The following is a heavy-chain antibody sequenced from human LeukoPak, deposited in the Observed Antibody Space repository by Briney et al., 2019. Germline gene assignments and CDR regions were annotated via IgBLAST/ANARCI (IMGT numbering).Heavy chain of an antibody. D-gene: IGHD3-22*01. CDR1: GGSISSYY. CDR3: ARGIMIVVVITRVNWFDP. J-gene: IGHJ5*02. CDR2: IYYSGST. Sequence: SETLSLTCTVSGGSISSYYWSWIRQPPGKGLEWIGYIYYSGSTNYNPSLKSRVTISVDTSKNQFSLKLSSVTAADTAVYYCARGIMIVVVITRVNWFDPWGQGTLVTVSS. V-gene: IGHV4-59*01.